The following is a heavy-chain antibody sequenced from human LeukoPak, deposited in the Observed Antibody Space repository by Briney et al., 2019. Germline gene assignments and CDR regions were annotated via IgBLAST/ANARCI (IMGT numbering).Heavy chain of an antibody. Sequence: PGGSLRLSCAASGFTFSSYAMSWVRQAPGKGLEWVSGIRGSGVSTYYADSVKGRFTISRDNSKNRLYLQMNSLRAEDTAVYYCAKRPRGNYLDPFDYWGQGTLFTVSS. CDR1: GFTFSSYA. V-gene: IGHV3-23*01. CDR2: IRGSGVST. J-gene: IGHJ4*02. D-gene: IGHD3-10*01. CDR3: AKRPRGNYLDPFDY.